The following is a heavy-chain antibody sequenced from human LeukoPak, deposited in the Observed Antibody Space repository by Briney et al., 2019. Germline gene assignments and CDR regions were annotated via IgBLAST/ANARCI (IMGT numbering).Heavy chain of an antibody. J-gene: IGHJ4*02. Sequence: PSETLSLTCAVYGGSFSGYYWSWIRQPPGKGLEWIGEINHSGSTNYNPSLESRVTISVDTSKNQFSLKLSSVTAADTAVYYCARGPYGADDYWGQGTLVTVSS. V-gene: IGHV4-34*01. CDR2: INHSGST. D-gene: IGHD4/OR15-4a*01. CDR1: GGSFSGYY. CDR3: ARGPYGADDY.